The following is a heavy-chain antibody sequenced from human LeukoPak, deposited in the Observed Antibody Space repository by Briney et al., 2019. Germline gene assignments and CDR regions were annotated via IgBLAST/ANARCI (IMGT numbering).Heavy chain of an antibody. V-gene: IGHV7-4-1*02. CDR1: GYTFTSYA. CDR2: INTNTGNP. Sequence: ASVKVSCKASGYTFTSYAMNWVRQAPGQGLEWMGWINTNTGNPTYAQGFTGRFVFSLDTSVSTAYLQISSLKAEDTAVYYCARVGGYDFWSGYYGLDYYYYYMDVWGKGTTVTVSS. J-gene: IGHJ6*03. D-gene: IGHD3-3*01. CDR3: ARVGGYDFWSGYYGLDYYYYYMDV.